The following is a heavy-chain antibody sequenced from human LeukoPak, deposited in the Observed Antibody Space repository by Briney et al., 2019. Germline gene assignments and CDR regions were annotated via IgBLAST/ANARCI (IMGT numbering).Heavy chain of an antibody. V-gene: IGHV4-59*11. CDR2: IYYSGST. J-gene: IGHJ3*02. CDR1: GGSISSHY. D-gene: IGHD6-6*01. Sequence: PSETLSLTCTVSGGSISSHYWSWIRQPPGKGLEWIGYIYYSGSTNYNPSLKSRVTISVDTSKNQFSLKLSSVTAADTAVYYCAKREEQLGDAFDIWGQGIMVTVSS. CDR3: AKREEQLGDAFDI.